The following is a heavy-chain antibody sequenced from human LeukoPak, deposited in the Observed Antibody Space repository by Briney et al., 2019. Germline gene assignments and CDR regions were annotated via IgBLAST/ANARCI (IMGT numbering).Heavy chain of an antibody. CDR2: IVNNGGGT. Sequence: GGSLRLSCAASGFTFSDYGMTWVRQAPGKGREWVSGIVNNGGGTYYADSVKGRFTISRDNSKNTLFLQVNSLRVEDTAVYFCAKGQRGFDIWGQGTMVTVSS. CDR3: AKGQRGFDI. CDR1: GFTFSDYG. V-gene: IGHV3-23*01. D-gene: IGHD5-24*01. J-gene: IGHJ3*02.